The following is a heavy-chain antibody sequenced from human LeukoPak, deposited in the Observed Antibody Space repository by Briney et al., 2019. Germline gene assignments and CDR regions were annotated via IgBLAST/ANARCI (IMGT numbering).Heavy chain of an antibody. V-gene: IGHV4-59*01. Sequence: PSETLSLTCTVSGGSINNYFWNWIRQPPGKGLEWIGYMSYTGSSSYNPSLNSRVNISVDTSKNQFSLKLSSVTSADTAIYYCARGSIPTQNWFDPWGQGTPVTVSS. CDR3: ARGSIPTQNWFDP. CDR2: MSYTGSS. J-gene: IGHJ5*01. D-gene: IGHD2-2*01. CDR1: GGSINNYF.